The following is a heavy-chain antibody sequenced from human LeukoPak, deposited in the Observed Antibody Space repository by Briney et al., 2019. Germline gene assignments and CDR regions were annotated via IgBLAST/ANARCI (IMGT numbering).Heavy chain of an antibody. CDR3: ARGGYCYGGSCYSRVSWAFDY. J-gene: IGHJ4*02. CDR2: INHSGST. V-gene: IGHV4-34*01. CDR1: GGSFSGYY. Sequence: PSETLSLTCAVYGGSFSGYYWSWIRQPPGKGLEWIGEINHSGSTNYNPSLKSRVTISVDTSKNQFSLKLSSVTAADTAVYFCARGGYCYGGSCYSRVSWAFDYWGQGTLVTVSS. D-gene: IGHD2-15*01.